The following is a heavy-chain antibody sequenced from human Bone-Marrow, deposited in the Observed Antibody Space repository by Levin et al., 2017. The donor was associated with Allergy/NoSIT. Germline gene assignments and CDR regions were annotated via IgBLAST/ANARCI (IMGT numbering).Heavy chain of an antibody. CDR1: GFTVNSNY. J-gene: IGHJ4*02. V-gene: IGHV3-53*01. CDR2: IYNGGNT. Sequence: SGGSLRLSCAAAGFTVNSNYMTWVRQAPGKGLQWVSVIYNGGNTYYADSVKGRFTVSTDNSKNTVYLQMNSLRAEDTAVYYCAREGMRSSLEYWGQGILVTVSS. D-gene: IGHD1-1*01. CDR3: AREGMRSSLEY.